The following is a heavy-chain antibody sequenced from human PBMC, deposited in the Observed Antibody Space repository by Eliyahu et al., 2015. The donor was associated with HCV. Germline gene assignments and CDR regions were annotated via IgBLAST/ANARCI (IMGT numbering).Heavy chain of an antibody. D-gene: IGHD5/OR15-5a*01. CDR3: ATVRASVTHRAEYFQH. CDR1: GGTFRTLS. CDR2: ILPVFGSS. Sequence: QVQLEQSGAEVKKPGSSVKVSCKASGGTFRTLSINWVRQAPRQGLEWMGRILPVFGSSNYAQKFQGRVSITADESTATAYLELNSLTSDDTAIFYCATVRASVTHRAEYFQHWGQGTLVTVS. V-gene: IGHV1-69*01. J-gene: IGHJ1*01.